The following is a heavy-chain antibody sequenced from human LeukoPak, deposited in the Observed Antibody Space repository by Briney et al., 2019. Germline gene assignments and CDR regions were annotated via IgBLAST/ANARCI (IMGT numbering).Heavy chain of an antibody. Sequence: GGSLRLSCAASGFTFSSYAMSWVRQAPGKGLEWVSAISGSGGSTYYADSVKGRFTISRDNSKNTLYLQMNSLRAEDTAVYYCAEDRGLVAGDYYYYYYGMDVWGQGTTVTVSS. J-gene: IGHJ6*02. CDR2: ISGSGGST. V-gene: IGHV3-23*01. D-gene: IGHD6-19*01. CDR1: GFTFSSYA. CDR3: AEDRGLVAGDYYYYYYGMDV.